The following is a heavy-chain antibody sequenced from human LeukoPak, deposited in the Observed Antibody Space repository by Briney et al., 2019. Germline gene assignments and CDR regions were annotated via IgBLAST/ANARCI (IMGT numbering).Heavy chain of an antibody. CDR3: ARAYSGSLIGTY. Sequence: ASVKVSCKASGYTFTGYYIHWVRQAPGQGLEWMGWITPKSGDTDSAQKFQDRVTMTRDTSISTAYMELSRLRSDDTAVYYCARAYSGSLIGTYWGQGTLVTVSS. D-gene: IGHD1-26*01. J-gene: IGHJ4*02. V-gene: IGHV1-2*02. CDR2: ITPKSGDT. CDR1: GYTFTGYY.